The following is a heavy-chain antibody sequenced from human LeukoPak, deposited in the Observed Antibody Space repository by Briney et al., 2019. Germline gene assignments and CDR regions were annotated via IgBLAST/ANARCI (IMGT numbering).Heavy chain of an antibody. Sequence: PSETLSLTCAVSGGSISRSTYSWAWLRQPPGKGLEWIGNIHYVGSTFYNPSLKSRVSMSVDASKNQFYLKLSSVTAADTAVYYCARWTGTNSASYFNYEYWGQGTLVTVVS. J-gene: IGHJ4*02. V-gene: IGHV4-39*01. D-gene: IGHD3-10*01. CDR2: IHYVGST. CDR1: GGSISRSTYS. CDR3: ARWTGTNSASYFNYEY.